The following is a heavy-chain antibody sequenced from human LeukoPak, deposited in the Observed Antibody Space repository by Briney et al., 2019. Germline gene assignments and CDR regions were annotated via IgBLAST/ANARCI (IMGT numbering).Heavy chain of an antibody. D-gene: IGHD1-1*01. CDR3: VVETVDY. V-gene: IGHV3-30*04. J-gene: IGHJ4*02. Sequence: GGSLRLSCAASRFTFSSYAMHWVRQAPGKGLEWVAVISDDGSNIYYADSVKGRFTISRDNSKNTLYLQMNSLSAGDTAVYYCVVETVDYWGQGTLVTVSS. CDR1: RFTFSSYA. CDR2: ISDDGSNI.